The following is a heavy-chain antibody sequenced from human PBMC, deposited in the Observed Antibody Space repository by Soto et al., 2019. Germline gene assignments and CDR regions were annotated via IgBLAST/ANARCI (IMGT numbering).Heavy chain of an antibody. CDR3: AKVYSGWGGPFDC. CDR2: ISLNSDII. V-gene: IGHV3-9*01. CDR1: GFRFEDYD. D-gene: IGHD5-12*01. Sequence: GGSLRLSCAASGFRFEDYDMHWGRQAPGNGLECVSVISLNSDIIGYADSVKGRFTISRDNAKNPLYLQMNSLRREDTALYFCAKVYSGWGGPFDCWGQGNLVTVST. J-gene: IGHJ4*02.